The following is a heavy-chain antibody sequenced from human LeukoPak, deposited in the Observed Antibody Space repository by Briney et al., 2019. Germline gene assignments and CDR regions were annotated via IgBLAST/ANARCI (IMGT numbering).Heavy chain of an antibody. D-gene: IGHD3-3*01. Sequence: ASVKVSCKASGYTFTSYGISWVRQAPGQGLEWMGWISAYNGNTNYAQKLQGRATMTTDTSTSTAYMELRSLRSDDTAVYYCARASYDFWSGYSYYYYGMDVWGQGTTVTVSS. CDR2: ISAYNGNT. CDR3: ARASYDFWSGYSYYYYGMDV. CDR1: GYTFTSYG. J-gene: IGHJ6*02. V-gene: IGHV1-18*01.